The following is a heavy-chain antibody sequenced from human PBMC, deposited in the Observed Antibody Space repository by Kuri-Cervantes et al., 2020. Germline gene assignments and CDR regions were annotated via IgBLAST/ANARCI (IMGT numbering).Heavy chain of an antibody. CDR1: GYTFTSYY. V-gene: IGHV1-8*02. J-gene: IGHJ4*02. CDR3: ARTVLRFLEWQHYFDY. D-gene: IGHD3-3*01. CDR2: MNPNSGNT. Sequence: ASVKVSCKASGYTFTSYYMHWVRQAPGQGLEWMGWMNPNSGNTGYAQKFQGRVTMTRNTSISTAYMELSSLRSEDTAVYYCARTVLRFLEWQHYFDYWGQGTLVTVSS.